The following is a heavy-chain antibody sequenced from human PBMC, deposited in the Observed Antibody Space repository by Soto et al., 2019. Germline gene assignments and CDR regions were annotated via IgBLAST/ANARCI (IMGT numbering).Heavy chain of an antibody. CDR3: ARDPKGGAAEVYYYYYYGMDV. CDR1: GFTFSSYS. Sequence: GGSMRLSCAASGFTFSSYSMNWVRQAPGKGLEWVSSISSSSSYIYYADSVKGRFTISRDNAKNSLYLQMNSLRAEDTAVYYCARDPKGGAAEVYYYYYYGMDVWGQGTTVTVS. J-gene: IGHJ6*02. CDR2: ISSSSSYI. D-gene: IGHD6-13*01. V-gene: IGHV3-21*01.